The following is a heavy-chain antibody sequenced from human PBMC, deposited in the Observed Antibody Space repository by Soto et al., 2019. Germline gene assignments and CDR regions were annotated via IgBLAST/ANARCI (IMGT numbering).Heavy chain of an antibody. CDR2: IIPIFRTP. CDR1: GGTFRTYA. V-gene: IGHV1-69*12. CDR3: ARDKDRDQWGGNYSYSLDV. Sequence: QVQLVQSGPEVKKPGSSVKVSCKLSGGTFRTYAISWVRQAPGQGLEWMGGIIPIFRTPDYSQKFQGRVTIIADESTTTAYMELSTLTFEDTAVYYCARDKDRDQWGGNYSYSLDVWGQGTTVTVSS. D-gene: IGHD1-26*01. J-gene: IGHJ6*02.